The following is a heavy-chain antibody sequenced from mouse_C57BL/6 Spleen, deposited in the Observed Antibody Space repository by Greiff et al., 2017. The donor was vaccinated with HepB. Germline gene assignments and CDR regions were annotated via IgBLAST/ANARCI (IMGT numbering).Heavy chain of an antibody. D-gene: IGHD2-4*01. CDR3: ARSYDYDEGLFDY. Sequence: QVQLQQPGAELMKPGASVKISCKASGYTFTSYWITWVKQRPGQGLEWIGDIYPGSGSTNYNEKFKSKATLTVDTSSSTAYMQLSSLTSEDSAVYYCARSYDYDEGLFDYWGQGTTLTVSS. J-gene: IGHJ2*01. CDR1: GYTFTSYW. V-gene: IGHV1-55*01. CDR2: IYPGSGST.